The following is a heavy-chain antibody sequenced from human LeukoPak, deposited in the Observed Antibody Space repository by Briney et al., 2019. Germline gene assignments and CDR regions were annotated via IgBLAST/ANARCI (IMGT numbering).Heavy chain of an antibody. CDR1: GGSISSSSYY. Sequence: PSETLSLTCTVPGGSISSSSYYWGWIRQPPGKGLEWIGSVYYSGSTYYNPSLKSRVTISVDTSKNQFSLKLSSVTAADTAVYYCARVLNSIRNPIYYFDYWGQGTLVTVSS. CDR2: VYYSGST. CDR3: ARVLNSIRNPIYYFDY. D-gene: IGHD5-12*01. V-gene: IGHV4-39*07. J-gene: IGHJ4*02.